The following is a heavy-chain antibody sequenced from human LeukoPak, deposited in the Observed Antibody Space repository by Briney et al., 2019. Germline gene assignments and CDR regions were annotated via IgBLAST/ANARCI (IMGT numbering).Heavy chain of an antibody. D-gene: IGHD2-15*01. CDR1: GFTFSDYY. CDR3: ARDRRYCSGGSCYSIFDY. Sequence: GGSLRLSCAASGFTFSDYYMSWIRQAPGKGLEGVSYISSSGSTIYYADSVKGRFTISRDNAKNSLYLQMNSLRAEDTAVYYCARDRRYCSGGSCYSIFDYWGQGTLVTVSS. V-gene: IGHV3-11*01. CDR2: ISSSGSTI. J-gene: IGHJ4*02.